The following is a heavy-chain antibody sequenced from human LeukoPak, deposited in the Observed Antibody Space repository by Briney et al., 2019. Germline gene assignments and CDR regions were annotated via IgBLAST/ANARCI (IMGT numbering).Heavy chain of an antibody. CDR2: IRYDGSNK. D-gene: IGHD2-2*01. CDR3: AKDGARRVVVPAAEDY. CDR1: GFTFSSYG. J-gene: IGHJ4*02. V-gene: IGHV3-30*02. Sequence: PGGSLRLSCAASGFTFSSYGMHWVRQAPGKGLEWVAFIRYDGSNKYYADSVKGRFTISRDNSKNTLYLQMNSLRAEDTAVYYCAKDGARRVVVPAAEDYWGQGTLVTVSS.